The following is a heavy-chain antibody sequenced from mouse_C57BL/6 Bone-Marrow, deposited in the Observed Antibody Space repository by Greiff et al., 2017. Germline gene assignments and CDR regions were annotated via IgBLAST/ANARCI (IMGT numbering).Heavy chain of an antibody. J-gene: IGHJ2*01. Sequence: VQLQESGAELVKPGASVKISCKASGYAFSSYWMNWVKQRPGKGLEWIGQIYPGDGDTNYNGKFKGKATLTADKSSSTAYMQLSSLTSEDSAVYFCARDAGSSFYFDYWGQGTTLTVSS. CDR3: ARDAGSSFYFDY. CDR2: IYPGDGDT. D-gene: IGHD1-1*01. CDR1: GYAFSSYW. V-gene: IGHV1-80*01.